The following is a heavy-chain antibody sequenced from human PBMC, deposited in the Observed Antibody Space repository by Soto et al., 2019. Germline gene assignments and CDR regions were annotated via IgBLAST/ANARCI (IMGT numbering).Heavy chain of an antibody. CDR2: ISSSSSYI. CDR1: GFTFSSYS. Sequence: EVQLVESGGGLVKPGGSLRLSCAASGFTFSSYSMNWVRQAPGKGLEWVSSISSSSSYIYYADSVKGRFTIPRDNAKNSLYLQMNSLRAEDTAVYYCARDPPDYDILTGYYTGRYYFDYWGQGTLVTVSS. CDR3: ARDPPDYDILTGYYTGRYYFDY. J-gene: IGHJ4*02. V-gene: IGHV3-21*01. D-gene: IGHD3-9*01.